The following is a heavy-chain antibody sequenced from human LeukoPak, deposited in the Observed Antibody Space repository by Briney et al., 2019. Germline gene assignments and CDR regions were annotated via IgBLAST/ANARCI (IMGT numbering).Heavy chain of an antibody. CDR1: GFTFSDYY. CDR2: ISGSGDST. Sequence: GGSLRLSCAASGFTFSDYYMSWVRQAPGKGLEWVSAISGSGDSTYYADSVKGRFTISRDNSKNTLYLQMDSLRAEDTAVYYCAKRVWGGSYYFDYWGQGTLVTVSS. J-gene: IGHJ4*02. CDR3: AKRVWGGSYYFDY. D-gene: IGHD2-21*01. V-gene: IGHV3-23*01.